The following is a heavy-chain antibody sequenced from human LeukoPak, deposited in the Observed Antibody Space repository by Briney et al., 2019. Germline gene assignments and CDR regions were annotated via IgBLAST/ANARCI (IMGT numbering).Heavy chain of an antibody. CDR1: GFTFSSYA. Sequence: GSLRLSCSASGFTFSSYAMSWVRQAPGKGLEGVSAISGSGGSTYYADSVKGRFTISRDNSKNKLYLQMNSLRAEDTAVYYCAKERGDSRGKYYFDYWGQGTLVTVSS. CDR3: AKERGDSRGKYYFDY. D-gene: IGHD2-21*02. J-gene: IGHJ4*02. CDR2: ISGSGGST. V-gene: IGHV3-23*01.